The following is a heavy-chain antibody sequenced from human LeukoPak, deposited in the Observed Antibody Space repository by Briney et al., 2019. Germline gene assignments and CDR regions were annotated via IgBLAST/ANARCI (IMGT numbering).Heavy chain of an antibody. CDR1: GYTFTGYY. D-gene: IGHD6-13*01. V-gene: IGHV1-2*02. CDR2: INPNSGGT. Sequence: ASVKVSCKASGYTFTGYYMHWVRQAPGQGLEGMGWINPNSGGTNYAQTFQGRVTMTRDTSISTAYMELSRLRSDDTAVYYCARLSGIAAAGEDYWGQGTLVTVSS. J-gene: IGHJ4*02. CDR3: ARLSGIAAAGEDY.